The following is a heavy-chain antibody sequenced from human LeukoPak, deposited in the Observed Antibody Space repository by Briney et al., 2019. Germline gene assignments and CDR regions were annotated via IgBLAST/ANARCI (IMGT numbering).Heavy chain of an antibody. CDR2: MNPNSGNT. Sequence: GASVKVSCKASGGTFSSYAINWVRQATGQGLEWMGWMNPNSGNTGYAQKFQGRVTMTRNTSISTAYMELSSLRSEDTAVYYCARGQGPVADDAFDIWGQGTMVTVSS. CDR1: GGTFSSYA. J-gene: IGHJ3*02. V-gene: IGHV1-8*02. CDR3: ARGQGPVADDAFDI. D-gene: IGHD6-19*01.